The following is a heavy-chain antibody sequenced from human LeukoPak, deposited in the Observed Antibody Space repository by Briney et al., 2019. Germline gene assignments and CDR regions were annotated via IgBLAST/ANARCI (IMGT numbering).Heavy chain of an antibody. J-gene: IGHJ6*02. CDR3: AKCLKRRTAAAGKYYYYDMDV. CDR2: ISHDGTNE. V-gene: IGHV3-30*18. D-gene: IGHD6-13*01. CDR1: GFTFSSYG. Sequence: GGSLRLSCAASGFTFSSYGIHWVRQAPGKGLEWVAFISHDGTNEYYADSVKGRFTISRDNSKNTLYLQMNSLRAEDTAVYYCAKCLKRRTAAAGKYYYYDMDVWGQGTTVTVSS.